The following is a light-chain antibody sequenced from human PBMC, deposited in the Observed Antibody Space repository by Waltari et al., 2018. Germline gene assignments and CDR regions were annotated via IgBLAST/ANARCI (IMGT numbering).Light chain of an antibody. CDR2: LGS. V-gene: IGKV2-28*01. CDR1: QSLLHSNGYNY. J-gene: IGKJ1*01. CDR3: MQSLRALWT. Sequence: ILVTQFPLSLPVTPGDPASTPCRSSQSLLHSNGYNYLDWYLQKPGQSPQLLIYLGSNRASGVPDRFSGSGSGTDFTLKISRVEAEDVGVYYCMQSLRALWTFGQGTKVEIK.